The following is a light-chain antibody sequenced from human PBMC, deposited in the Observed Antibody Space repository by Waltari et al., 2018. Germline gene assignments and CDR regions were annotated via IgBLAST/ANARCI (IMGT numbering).Light chain of an antibody. CDR3: QQYYEWQT. J-gene: IGKJ1*01. V-gene: IGKV3D-15*01. CDR1: ETVTSH. CDR2: DVS. Sequence: EIVMTHSPAVLSVSPGQRATLSCRASETVTSHLAWYQQKPGQAPRLLIYDVSTRAAGIPARFSGSGSETEFTLTVTSLQSEDCAVYYCQQYYEWQTFGPGTKVEIK.